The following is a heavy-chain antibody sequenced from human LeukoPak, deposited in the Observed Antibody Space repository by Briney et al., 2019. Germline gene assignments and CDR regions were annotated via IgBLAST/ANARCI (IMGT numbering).Heavy chain of an antibody. CDR3: AIMGGHCSGGHCYKYFDY. Sequence: GGSLRLSCAASGITFSNYAMSWVRQAPGKGLEWVSVISGSGGATFYADSVKGRFTISRDNSKNTLYLQMNSLRAEDTAVYFCAIMGGHCSGGHCYKYFDYWGQGTLVTVSS. D-gene: IGHD2-21*01. J-gene: IGHJ4*02. CDR1: GITFSNYA. V-gene: IGHV3-23*01. CDR2: ISGSGGAT.